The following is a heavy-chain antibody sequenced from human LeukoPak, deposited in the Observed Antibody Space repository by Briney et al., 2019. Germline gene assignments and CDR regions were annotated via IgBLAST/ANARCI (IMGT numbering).Heavy chain of an antibody. J-gene: IGHJ6*02. D-gene: IGHD2/OR15-2a*01. CDR2: MNPNSGNT. Sequence: ASVKVSCKASGYTFTSYDINWLRQATGQGLEWMGWMNPNSGNTGYAQKFQGRVTMTRNTSISTAYMELSSLRSEDTAVYYCARFLRNYYYYYGMDVWGQGTTVTVSS. V-gene: IGHV1-8*01. CDR3: ARFLRNYYYYYGMDV. CDR1: GYTFTSYD.